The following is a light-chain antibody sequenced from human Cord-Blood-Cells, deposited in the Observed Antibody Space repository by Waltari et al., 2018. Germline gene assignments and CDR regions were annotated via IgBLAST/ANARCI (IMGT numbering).Light chain of an antibody. CDR3: QAWDSSTAV. Sequence: SYELTQPPSVSVSPGQTASITCPGDKLGDKYACWYQQKPGQSPVLVIYQDSKRPSGILERFSGSNSGNTATLTISGTQAMDEADYYCQAWDSSTAVFGTGTKVTVL. CDR1: KLGDKY. V-gene: IGLV3-1*01. CDR2: QDS. J-gene: IGLJ1*01.